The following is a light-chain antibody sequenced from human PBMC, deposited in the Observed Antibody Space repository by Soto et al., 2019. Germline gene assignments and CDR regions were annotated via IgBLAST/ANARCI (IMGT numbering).Light chain of an antibody. V-gene: IGKV1-9*01. Sequence: IQLTQSPSSLSASVGDRVTITCRASQGIDSSLAWYQQTPGKAPKFLIYGASTLQSGVPARFSGSGSGTDFTLTISSLQPEDFATYYCQQVHSYPLTFGGGTKVEI. CDR3: QQVHSYPLT. J-gene: IGKJ4*01. CDR1: QGIDSS. CDR2: GAS.